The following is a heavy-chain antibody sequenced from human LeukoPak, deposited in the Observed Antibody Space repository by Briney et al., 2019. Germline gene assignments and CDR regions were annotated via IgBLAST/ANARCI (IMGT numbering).Heavy chain of an antibody. CDR3: TTYGSSWYYDY. CDR1: GFTFSNAG. J-gene: IGHJ4*02. V-gene: IGHV3-15*01. D-gene: IGHD6-13*01. Sequence: PGGSLRLSCAASGFTFSNAGMSWVRQAPGKGLGLVGRIKRKTDSGTTDYAAPVKGRFTISRDDSKNTLYLQMTSLKTADTAIYYCTTYGSSWYYDYWGQGTLVTVSS. CDR2: IKRKTDSGTT.